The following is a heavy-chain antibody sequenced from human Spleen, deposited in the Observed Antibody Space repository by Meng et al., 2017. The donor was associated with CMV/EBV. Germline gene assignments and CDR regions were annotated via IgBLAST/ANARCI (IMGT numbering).Heavy chain of an antibody. CDR3: ARSIRVPDYHYYYGMDV. D-gene: IGHD2-2*01. CDR1: GCSFSSYA. J-gene: IGHJ6*02. CDR2: ISYDGSNK. Sequence: GESLKISCVASGCSFSSYAMHWVRQAPGKGLEWVAVISYDGSNKYYADSVKGRFTISRDNSKNTLYVQMNSLRAEDTAVYYCARSIRVPDYHYYYGMDVWGQGTTVTVSS. V-gene: IGHV3-30*04.